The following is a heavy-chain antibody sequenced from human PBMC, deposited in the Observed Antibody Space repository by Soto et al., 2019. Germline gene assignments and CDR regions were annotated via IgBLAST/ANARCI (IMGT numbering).Heavy chain of an antibody. D-gene: IGHD2-2*01. CDR1: GFTFSSYA. Sequence: GSLRLSCAASGFTFSSYAMSWVRQAPGKGLEWVSAISGSGGSTYYADSVKGRFTISRDNSKNTLYLQMNSLRAEDTAVYYCAKGGVLVPAAMSEYFDYWGQGTLVTVSS. CDR2: ISGSGGST. J-gene: IGHJ4*02. V-gene: IGHV3-23*01. CDR3: AKGGVLVPAAMSEYFDY.